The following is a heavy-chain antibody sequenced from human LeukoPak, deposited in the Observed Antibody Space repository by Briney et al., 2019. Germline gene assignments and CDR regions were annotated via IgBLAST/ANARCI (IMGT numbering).Heavy chain of an antibody. CDR2: ISYDGSNK. D-gene: IGHD6-19*01. CDR3: AKDTRGIAVAGLDY. CDR1: GFTFSTYA. Sequence: LPGRSLRLSCAASGFTFSTYAMHWVRQAPGKGLEWVAVISYDGSNKYYADSVKGRFTISRDNSKNTLYLQMNSLRAEDTAVYYCAKDTRGIAVAGLDYWGQGTLVTVSS. J-gene: IGHJ4*02. V-gene: IGHV3-30*04.